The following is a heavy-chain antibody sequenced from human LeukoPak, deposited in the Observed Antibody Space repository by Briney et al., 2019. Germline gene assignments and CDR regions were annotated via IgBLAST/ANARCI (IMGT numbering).Heavy chain of an antibody. CDR1: GGSFSGYY. Sequence: SETLSLTCAVYGGSFSGYYWSWIRQPPGKGLEWIGEINHNGSTNYNPSLKSRVTISVDTSKNQFSLKLSSVTAADTAVYYCARANWGSVDYWGQGTLVTVSS. V-gene: IGHV4-34*01. J-gene: IGHJ4*02. CDR3: ARANWGSVDY. D-gene: IGHD7-27*01. CDR2: INHNGST.